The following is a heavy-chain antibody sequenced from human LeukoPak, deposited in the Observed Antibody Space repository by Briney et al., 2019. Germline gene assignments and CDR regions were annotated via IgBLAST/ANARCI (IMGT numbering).Heavy chain of an antibody. D-gene: IGHD1-26*01. J-gene: IGHJ3*02. Sequence: ASVKVSCKASGYTFTSYYMHWVRQAPGQGLEWMGIINPSGGSTSYAQKFQGRVTMTRDMSTSTVYMELSSLRSEDTAVYYCAREAYSDAFDIWGQGTMVTVSS. CDR3: AREAYSDAFDI. CDR1: GYTFTSYY. CDR2: INPSGGST. V-gene: IGHV1-46*01.